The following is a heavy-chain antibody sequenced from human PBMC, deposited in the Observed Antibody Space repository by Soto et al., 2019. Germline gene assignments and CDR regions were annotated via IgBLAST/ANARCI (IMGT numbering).Heavy chain of an antibody. CDR2: ISGSGGST. D-gene: IGHD2-8*01. CDR1: GFTFSSYA. V-gene: IGHV3-23*01. Sequence: GSLRLSCAASGFTFSSYAMSWVRQAPGKGLEWVSAISGSGGSTYYADSVKGRFTISRDNSKNTLYLQMNSLRAEDTAVYYCAKDPYCTNGVCYKYNWFDPWGQRTLVTVSS. CDR3: AKDPYCTNGVCYKYNWFDP. J-gene: IGHJ5*02.